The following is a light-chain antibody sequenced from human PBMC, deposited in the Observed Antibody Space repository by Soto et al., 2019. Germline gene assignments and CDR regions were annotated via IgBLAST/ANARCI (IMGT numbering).Light chain of an antibody. J-gene: IGKJ2*01. Sequence: DIQMTQSPSSLSASVGDRVTITCRASQSISSYLNWYQQKPGKAPKLLIYAASSLQSGVPSRFSGSGSGTDFTLTISSLQPEDFATYYCQQYYIYWYTFGQGTKLEIK. CDR3: QQYYIYWYT. V-gene: IGKV1-39*01. CDR2: AAS. CDR1: QSISSY.